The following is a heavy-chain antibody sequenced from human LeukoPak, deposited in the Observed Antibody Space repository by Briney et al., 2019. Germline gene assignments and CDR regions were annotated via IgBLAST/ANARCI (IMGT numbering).Heavy chain of an antibody. J-gene: IGHJ4*02. V-gene: IGHV3-23*01. Sequence: GGSLRLSCAASGFTFSSYAMSWVRQAPGKGLEWVSAISGSGGSTYYADSVKGRFTISRDNSKNTLYLQMNSLRAEDTAVYYCAIYDCGDYLSLYYFDYWGQGTLVTVSS. CDR2: ISGSGGST. CDR3: AIYDCGDYLSLYYFDY. CDR1: GFTFSSYA. D-gene: IGHD4-17*01.